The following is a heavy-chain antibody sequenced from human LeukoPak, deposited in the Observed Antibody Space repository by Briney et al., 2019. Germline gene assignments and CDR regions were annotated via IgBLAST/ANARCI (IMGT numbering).Heavy chain of an antibody. J-gene: IGHJ3*02. CDR1: GFTFSSYG. D-gene: IGHD3-16*01. CDR2: IWNDGSKS. CDR3: ARDSSFGGGRSFDM. V-gene: IGHV3-33*01. Sequence: GGSLRLSCAASGFTFSSYGMHWVRQAPGKGLEWVACIWNDGSKSYYEDSVQGRFTVSRDNSRNRVYLQMNSLRAEDMAVYYCARDSSFGGGRSFDMWGQGTMVTVSS.